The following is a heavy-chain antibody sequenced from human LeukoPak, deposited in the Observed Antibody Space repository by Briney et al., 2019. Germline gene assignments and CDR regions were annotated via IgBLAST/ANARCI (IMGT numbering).Heavy chain of an antibody. D-gene: IGHD6-19*01. CDR1: GGSFSGYY. Sequence: PSETLSLTCAVYGGSFSGYYWSWIRQPPGKGLEWIGEINHSGSTNYNPSLKSRVTISVDTSKNQFSLKLSSVTAADTAVYYCVRDSRRQYSSGWGLDYWGQGTLVTVSS. J-gene: IGHJ4*02. CDR3: VRDSRRQYSSGWGLDY. V-gene: IGHV4-34*01. CDR2: INHSGST.